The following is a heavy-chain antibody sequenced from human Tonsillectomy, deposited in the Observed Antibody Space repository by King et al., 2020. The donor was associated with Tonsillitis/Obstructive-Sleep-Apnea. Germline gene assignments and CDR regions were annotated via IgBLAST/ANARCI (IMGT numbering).Heavy chain of an antibody. J-gene: IGHJ5*02. Sequence: QLQESGPGLVKPSETLSLTCTVSGGSISSSSYYWGWIRQPPGKGLEWIGSIYYSGSTYYNPSLKTRVTISVDTSKKQFSLKLSTVTAADPAVYYCAGSERKGYSSGWGSGGWFDPWGQGTLVTVSS. D-gene: IGHD6-19*01. CDR3: AGSERKGYSSGWGSGGWFDP. V-gene: IGHV4-39*01. CDR1: GGSISSSSYY. CDR2: IYYSGST.